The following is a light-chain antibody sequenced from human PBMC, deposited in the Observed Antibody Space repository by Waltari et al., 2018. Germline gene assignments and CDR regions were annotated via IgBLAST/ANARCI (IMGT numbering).Light chain of an antibody. CDR1: QSLLHSNGYNY. J-gene: IGKJ1*01. Sequence: IVLPHSPLSLPVTPGEPASISCRSSQSLLHSNGYNYLDWYLQKPGQSPQLLIYSGSNRASGVPDRVSGSGSGTDVTLKSSRVEAEDVGVYYCMQALQTPRTFGQGTTVEIK. V-gene: IGKV2-28*01. CDR3: MQALQTPRT. CDR2: SGS.